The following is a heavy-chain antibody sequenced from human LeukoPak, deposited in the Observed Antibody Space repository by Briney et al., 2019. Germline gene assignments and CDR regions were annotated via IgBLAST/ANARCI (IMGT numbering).Heavy chain of an antibody. CDR1: GFTFSSYG. V-gene: IGHV3-33*01. D-gene: IGHD3-22*01. J-gene: IGHJ6*02. Sequence: GRTLRLSCAASGFTFSSYGMHWVRQAPGQGLEWVAVIWYDGSNKYYADSVKGRFTISRDNSKNTLYLQMNSLRAEDTAVYYCARDSSGSLSGMDVWGQGTTVTVSS. CDR2: IWYDGSNK. CDR3: ARDSSGSLSGMDV.